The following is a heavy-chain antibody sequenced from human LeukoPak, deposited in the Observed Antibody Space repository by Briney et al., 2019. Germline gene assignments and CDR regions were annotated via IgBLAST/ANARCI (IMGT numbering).Heavy chain of an antibody. D-gene: IGHD6-19*01. V-gene: IGHV3-15*01. CDR3: AKYNIGWNFGS. CDR1: GLTLSTAW. Sequence: PGGSLRLSRTASGLTLSTAWMSWVRQAPGKGLEWVGRIKSKTEGGTTDYAAPVKGRFTISIDDSKNTLYLQMNSLTTGDTAVYYCAKYNIGWNFGSWGQGTLVTVSS. CDR2: IKSKTEGGTT. J-gene: IGHJ4*02.